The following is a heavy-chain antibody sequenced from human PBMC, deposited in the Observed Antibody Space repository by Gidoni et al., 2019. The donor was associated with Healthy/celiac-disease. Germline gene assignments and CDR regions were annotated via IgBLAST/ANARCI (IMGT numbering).Heavy chain of an antibody. CDR3: AKDMGARGGMDV. J-gene: IGHJ6*02. V-gene: IGHV3-30*18. CDR2: ISYDGSNK. CDR1: GFTFSSYG. D-gene: IGHD1-26*01. Sequence: QVQLVESGGGVVQPGRSLRLSCAASGFTFSSYGMHWVRQATGKGLGWVAVISYDGSNKYYEDSVKGRFTISRDNSKNTLYLQMNSLRAEDTAVYYCAKDMGARGGMDVWGQGTTVTVSS.